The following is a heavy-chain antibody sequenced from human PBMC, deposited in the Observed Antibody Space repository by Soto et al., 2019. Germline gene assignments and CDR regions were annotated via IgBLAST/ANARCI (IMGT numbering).Heavy chain of an antibody. CDR3: AKEYPAAGTVSDY. V-gene: IGHV3-30*18. CDR1: GFTFSSYG. Sequence: PGGSLSLSCAASGFTFSSYGMHWVRQAPGKGLEWVAVISYDGSNKYYADSVKGRFTISRDNSKNTLYLQMNSLRAEDTAVYYCAKEYPAAGTVSDYWGQGTLVTVSS. D-gene: IGHD6-19*01. J-gene: IGHJ4*02. CDR2: ISYDGSNK.